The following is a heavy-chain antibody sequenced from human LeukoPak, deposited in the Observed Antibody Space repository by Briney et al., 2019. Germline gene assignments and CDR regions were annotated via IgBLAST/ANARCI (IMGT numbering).Heavy chain of an antibody. CDR3: ARDWPPLGTSSSSQYYFDY. CDR1: GGTFSSYA. Sequence: ASVKVSCKASGGTFSSYAINWVRQAPGQGLEWMGGIIPIFGTANYAQKFQGRVTITADESTSTAYMELSSLRSEDTAVYYCARDWPPLGTSSSSQYYFDYWGQGTLVTVSS. D-gene: IGHD6-6*01. V-gene: IGHV1-69*13. CDR2: IIPIFGTA. J-gene: IGHJ4*02.